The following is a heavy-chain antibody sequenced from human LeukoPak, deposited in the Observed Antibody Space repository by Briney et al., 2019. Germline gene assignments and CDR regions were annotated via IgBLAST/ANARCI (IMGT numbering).Heavy chain of an antibody. CDR1: GFTFSSYA. V-gene: IGHV3-30-3*01. Sequence: RGSLRLSCAASGFTFSSYAMHWVRQAPGKGLEWVAVISYDGSNKYYADSVKGRFTISRDNSKNTLYLQMNSLRAEDTAVYYCASGPARGYWGQGTLVTVSS. J-gene: IGHJ4*02. CDR3: ASGPARGY. CDR2: ISYDGSNK.